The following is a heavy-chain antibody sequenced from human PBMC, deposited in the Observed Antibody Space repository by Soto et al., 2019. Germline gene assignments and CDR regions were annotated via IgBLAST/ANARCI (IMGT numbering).Heavy chain of an antibody. Sequence: GGSLRLSCAASGFTFSNYGVHWVRQAPGKGLEWVAVISYDGSNKYYADSVKGRFTISRDNSKNTVYLQMNSLRAEDTAVYYCAKDGSDCTNGVCSIGHFDYWGQGTLVTVSS. CDR3: AKDGSDCTNGVCSIGHFDY. J-gene: IGHJ4*02. D-gene: IGHD2-8*01. CDR1: GFTFSNYG. CDR2: ISYDGSNK. V-gene: IGHV3-30*18.